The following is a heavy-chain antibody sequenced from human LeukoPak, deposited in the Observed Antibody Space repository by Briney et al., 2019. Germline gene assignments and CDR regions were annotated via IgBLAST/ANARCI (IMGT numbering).Heavy chain of an antibody. CDR3: ARSKSSSLIDY. V-gene: IGHV3-33*01. J-gene: IGHJ4*02. CDR2: IWYDGSSK. D-gene: IGHD6-13*01. CDR1: GFSFSAYG. Sequence: GRSLRLSCAASGFSFSAYGVHWVRQAPGKGLEWVAVIWYDGSSKDYADSVKGRFTLSRDNSKNTLYLQMNSLTVEDTAVYYCARSKSSSLIDYWGQGTLVTVSS.